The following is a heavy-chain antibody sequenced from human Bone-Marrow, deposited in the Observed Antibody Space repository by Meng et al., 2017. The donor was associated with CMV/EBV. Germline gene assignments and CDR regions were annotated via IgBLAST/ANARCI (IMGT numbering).Heavy chain of an antibody. Sequence: GGSLRLSCAVSGFTFRNYWMSWVRQAPGKGLEWVASINEDGSEKYYVDSVKDRFTISRDNANNSLYLQMNSLRADDTAVYHCATRSASDYWGQGMLVTVSS. CDR2: INEDGSEK. V-gene: IGHV3-7*01. CDR3: ATRSASDY. J-gene: IGHJ4*02. D-gene: IGHD2-2*01. CDR1: GFTFRNYW.